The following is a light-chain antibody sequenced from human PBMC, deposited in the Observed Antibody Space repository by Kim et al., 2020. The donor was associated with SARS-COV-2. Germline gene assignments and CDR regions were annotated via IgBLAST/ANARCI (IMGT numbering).Light chain of an antibody. J-gene: IGKJ2*02. CDR1: QSIGSW. V-gene: IGKV1-5*01. CDR3: QHYRGT. CDR2: DAS. Sequence: STRCASVGDRVTISCRASQSIGSWLAWYQRKPGKAPTLLIYDASRLQSGVPSRFSGSGSGTEFSLTITSLQPDDFATYYCQHYRGTFGQGTKLEI.